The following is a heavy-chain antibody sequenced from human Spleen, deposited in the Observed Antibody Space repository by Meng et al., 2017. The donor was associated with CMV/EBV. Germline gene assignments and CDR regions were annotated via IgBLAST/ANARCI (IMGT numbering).Heavy chain of an antibody. V-gene: IGHV1-18*01. J-gene: IGHJ4*02. Sequence: SCDVSVYPCFSYGIVRVRQAPGQGLEWMGWISGYNGRTTYAQSCQGRLTLTTATSTSTAYMELRNLRSDDTSVYSCARDNNWGPDYWGQGTLVTVSS. CDR3: ARDNNWGPDY. CDR2: ISGYNGRT. CDR1: VYPCFSYG. D-gene: IGHD7-27*01.